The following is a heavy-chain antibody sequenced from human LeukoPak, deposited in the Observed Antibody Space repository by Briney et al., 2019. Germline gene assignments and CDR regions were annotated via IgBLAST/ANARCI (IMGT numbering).Heavy chain of an antibody. J-gene: IGHJ3*02. D-gene: IGHD6-13*01. Sequence: SETLSLTCTVSGYSMSSGYYWGWIRQPPGKGLEWIGSMFHSGSTYYNPSLTSRVTMSVDTSKNQFSLKLSSVTAADTAVYYCARGPKYSSSWYTFPYSTPNDAFDIWGQGTMVTVSS. CDR2: MFHSGST. V-gene: IGHV4-38-2*02. CDR1: GYSMSSGYY. CDR3: ARGPKYSSSWYTFPYSTPNDAFDI.